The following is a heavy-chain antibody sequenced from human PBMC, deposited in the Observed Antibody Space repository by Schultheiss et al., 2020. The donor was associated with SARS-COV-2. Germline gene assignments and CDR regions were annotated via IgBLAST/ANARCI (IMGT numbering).Heavy chain of an antibody. V-gene: IGHV4-31*03. CDR2: IYYSGIT. CDR3: ARACSSTSCRPGLYYYYYGMDV. Sequence: SETLSLTCTVSGGSISSGGYYWSWIRQHPGKGLEWIGYIYYSGITYYNPSLKSRVTISVDTSKNQFSLKLSSVTAADTAVYYCARACSSTSCRPGLYYYYYGMDVLGQGATVTGSS. J-gene: IGHJ6*02. CDR1: GGSISSGGYY. D-gene: IGHD2-2*01.